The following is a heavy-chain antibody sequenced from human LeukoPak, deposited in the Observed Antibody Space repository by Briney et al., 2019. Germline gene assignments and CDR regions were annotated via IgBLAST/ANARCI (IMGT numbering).Heavy chain of an antibody. Sequence: GGSLRLSCAASGFTFSNAWMSWVRQAPGKGLEWVGRIKSKTDGGTTDYAAPVKGRFTISRDDSKNTLYLQMNSLKTEDTAVYYCTTEGLVLRYFDWLRRILAFDYWGQGTLVTVSS. CDR2: IKSKTDGGTT. V-gene: IGHV3-15*01. CDR1: GFTFSNAW. D-gene: IGHD3-9*01. CDR3: TTEGLVLRYFDWLRRILAFDY. J-gene: IGHJ4*02.